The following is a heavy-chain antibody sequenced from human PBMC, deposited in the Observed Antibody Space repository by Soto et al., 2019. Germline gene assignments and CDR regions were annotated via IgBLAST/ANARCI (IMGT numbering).Heavy chain of an antibody. CDR2: ISWNSGSI. CDR3: AKDKDDFRRGHYYYYGMDV. V-gene: IGHV3-9*01. J-gene: IGHJ6*02. D-gene: IGHD3-3*01. CDR1: GFTFDDYA. Sequence: EVQLVESGGGLVQPGRSLRLSCAASGFTFDDYAMHWVRQAPGNGLEWVSGISWNSGSIGYADSVKGRFTISRDNAKNYLYLQMNSPRSEDTALYHCAKDKDDFRRGHYYYYGMDVWGQGTTVTVSS.